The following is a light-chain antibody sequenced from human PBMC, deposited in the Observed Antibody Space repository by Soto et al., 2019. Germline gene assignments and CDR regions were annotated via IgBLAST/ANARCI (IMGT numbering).Light chain of an antibody. Sequence: EIVLTQSPATLSLSPGERATISCRASQSVSSYLAWYQQKPGQAPRLLIYDASNRATGIPARFSGSGSGTDFTLTIGSLEPEDFAVYYCQQRSNWPPTFGQGTRLEIK. CDR1: QSVSSY. CDR2: DAS. CDR3: QQRSNWPPT. V-gene: IGKV3-11*01. J-gene: IGKJ5*01.